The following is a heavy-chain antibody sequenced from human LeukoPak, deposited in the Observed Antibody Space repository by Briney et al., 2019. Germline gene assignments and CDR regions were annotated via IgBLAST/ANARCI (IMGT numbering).Heavy chain of an antibody. V-gene: IGHV4-59*01. CDR1: GGFISSYY. Sequence: SETLSLTCTVSGGFISSYYWSWIRQPPGKGLEWIGYIYYSRTTEYNPSLKSRVAISADTSKNQFSLKLNSVTAADTAVYYCVRRQWELQYFDLWGRGTLVAVSS. D-gene: IGHD1-26*01. J-gene: IGHJ2*01. CDR3: VRRQWELQYFDL. CDR2: IYYSRTT.